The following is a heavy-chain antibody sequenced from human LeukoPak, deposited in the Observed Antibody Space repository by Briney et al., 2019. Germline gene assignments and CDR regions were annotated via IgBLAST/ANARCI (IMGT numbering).Heavy chain of an antibody. CDR1: GGSISSSNW. D-gene: IGHD3-22*01. V-gene: IGHV4-4*02. CDR2: IYHSGST. Sequence: SETLSLTCAVSGGSISSSNWWSWVRQPPGKGLEWIGEIYHSGSTNYNPSLKSRVTISVDKSKNQFSLKLSSVTAADTAVYYCARAHYDSSGYASYFDYWGQGTLVTVSS. J-gene: IGHJ4*02. CDR3: ARAHYDSSGYASYFDY.